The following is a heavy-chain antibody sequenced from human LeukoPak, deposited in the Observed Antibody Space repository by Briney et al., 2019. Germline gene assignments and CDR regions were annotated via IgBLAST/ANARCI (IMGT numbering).Heavy chain of an antibody. CDR1: GGTFSSYA. J-gene: IGHJ4*02. Sequence: SVKVSCKASGGTFSSYAISWVRQAPGQGLEWMGRIIPIFGTADYAQKFQGRVTITTDESTSTAYMELSSLRSEDTAVYYCAREQGRDGYIRFDYWGQGTLVTVSS. CDR3: AREQGRDGYIRFDY. V-gene: IGHV1-69*05. D-gene: IGHD5-24*01. CDR2: IIPIFGTA.